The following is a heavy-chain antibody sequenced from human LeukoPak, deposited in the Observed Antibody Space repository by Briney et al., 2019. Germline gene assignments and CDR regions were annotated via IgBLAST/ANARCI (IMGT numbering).Heavy chain of an antibody. J-gene: IGHJ1*01. D-gene: IGHD2-2*01. CDR1: GFTVSGHP. CDR3: AKGNDCSSTSCLYSSSWYPQYFQH. CDR2: ISGSGGST. Sequence: GGSLRLSCAASGFTVSGHPMSWVRRAPGKGLEWVSAISGSGGSTYYADSVKGRFTISRDNSKNTLYLRMNSLRAEDTAVYYCAKGNDCSSTSCLYSSSWYPQYFQHWGQGTLVTVSS. V-gene: IGHV3-23*01.